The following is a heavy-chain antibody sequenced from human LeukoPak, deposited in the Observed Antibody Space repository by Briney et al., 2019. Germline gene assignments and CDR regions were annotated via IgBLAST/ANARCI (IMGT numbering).Heavy chain of an antibody. D-gene: IGHD3-10*01. Sequence: HPGGSLRLSCAASGFTFSSYGMHWVRQAPGKGLEWMAFIRYDGSNKNYADSVKGRFTISRDNSKNTLYLQMNSLRPEDTAVYYCAKDGVRHSGSYYNYFDYWGQGTLVTVSS. V-gene: IGHV3-30*02. CDR2: IRYDGSNK. J-gene: IGHJ4*02. CDR1: GFTFSSYG. CDR3: AKDGVRHSGSYYNYFDY.